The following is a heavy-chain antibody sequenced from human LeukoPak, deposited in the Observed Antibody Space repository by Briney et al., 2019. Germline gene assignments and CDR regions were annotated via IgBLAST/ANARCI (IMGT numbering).Heavy chain of an antibody. D-gene: IGHD3-10*01. CDR1: GFTLSSYA. V-gene: IGHV3-23*01. J-gene: IGHJ6*02. CDR2: ISGSGGST. CDR3: AKTQGPDYYGSGSLGGMDV. Sequence: GGSLRLSCAASGFTLSSYAMSWVRQAPGKGLEWVSAISGSGGSTYYADSVKGRFTISRDNSKNTLYLQMNSLRAEDTAVYYCAKTQGPDYYGSGSLGGMDVWGQGTTVTVSS.